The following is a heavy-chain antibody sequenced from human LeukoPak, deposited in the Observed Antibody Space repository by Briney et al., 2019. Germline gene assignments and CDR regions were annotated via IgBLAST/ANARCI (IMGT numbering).Heavy chain of an antibody. J-gene: IGHJ3*02. D-gene: IGHD2-15*01. CDR2: IWYEGGNR. Sequence: PGGSLRLSCAASGFNFINYAMHWVRQAPGKGLERVAVIWYEGGNRYYADSVKGRFTISRDTSEDTLFLQMNSLRAEDTAVYYCAREADCTDGSCYRGAFDIWGHGTMITVS. CDR1: GFNFINYA. CDR3: AREADCTDGSCYRGAFDI. V-gene: IGHV3-33*01.